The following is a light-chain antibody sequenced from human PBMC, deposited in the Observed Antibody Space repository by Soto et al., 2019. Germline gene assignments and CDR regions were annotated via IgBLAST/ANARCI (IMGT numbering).Light chain of an antibody. J-gene: IGKJ1*01. Sequence: DIQMAQSPSTLSACLAYGFIFTSLASQSISSWLAWYQQKPGKASKLLIYDASSLESGVPSRFSGSGSGTEFTLTISSLQPDDFATYDCQQYNSYSGTFGQGTKVDTK. CDR1: QSISSW. CDR3: QQYNSYSGT. V-gene: IGKV1-5*01. CDR2: DAS.